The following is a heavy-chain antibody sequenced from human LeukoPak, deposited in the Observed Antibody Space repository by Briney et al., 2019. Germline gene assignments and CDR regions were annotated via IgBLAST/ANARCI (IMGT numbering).Heavy chain of an antibody. J-gene: IGHJ5*02. CDR2: IWYDGSNK. V-gene: IGHV3-33*01. CDR1: GFPFRSYG. Sequence: GSLELSCAASGFPFRSYGMHWVRPAPGKGLEWVAGIWYDGSNKYYADSVKGRFTISRDNSKNTLYLQMNSLRAEDTAVYYCARARTTVTTFGAYNWFDPWGQGTLVTVSS. CDR3: ARARTTVTTFGAYNWFDP. D-gene: IGHD4-17*01.